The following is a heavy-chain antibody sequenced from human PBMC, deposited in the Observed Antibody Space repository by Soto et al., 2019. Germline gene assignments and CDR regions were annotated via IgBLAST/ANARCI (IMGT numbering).Heavy chain of an antibody. CDR1: GYTLTELS. CDR2: FDPEDGET. D-gene: IGHD3-9*01. V-gene: IGHV1-24*01. J-gene: IGHJ4*02. Sequence: ASVKVSCKVSGYTLTELSMHWVRQAPGKGLEWMGGFDPEDGETIYAQKFQGRVTMTEDTSTDTAYMELSSLRSEDTAVYYCATIQVYDILTGPYYFDYWGQGPLVPVSS. CDR3: ATIQVYDILTGPYYFDY.